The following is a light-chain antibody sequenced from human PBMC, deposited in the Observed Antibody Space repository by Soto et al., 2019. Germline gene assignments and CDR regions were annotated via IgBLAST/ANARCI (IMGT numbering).Light chain of an antibody. V-gene: IGLV3-21*04. CDR2: YDS. CDR1: NIGSKS. CDR3: LVWNSSSDHPVV. J-gene: IGLJ2*01. Sequence: SYELTQPPSVPVAPGKTARITCGGTNIGSKSVHWYPQKPGQAPVLVIYYDSDRPSGIPERFSGSNSANTATPSISRVEAWDEADYYWLVWNSSSDHPVVFGVQTKGTVL.